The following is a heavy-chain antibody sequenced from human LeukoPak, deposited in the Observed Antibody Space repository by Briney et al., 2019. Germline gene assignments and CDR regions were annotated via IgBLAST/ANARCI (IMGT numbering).Heavy chain of an antibody. CDR2: IRANKGKT. CDR3: AKVAGDRMDY. Sequence: GASLNVSCKASRYNFATYGFCWVRQAPGHGLEWMGWIRANKGKTDYAQNIQGRVTLTTDTSTTTAYLELRTLRPDDTAVYYCAKVAGDRMDYWGQGTLVTVSS. J-gene: IGHJ4*02. V-gene: IGHV1-18*01. CDR1: RYNFATYG. D-gene: IGHD6-13*01.